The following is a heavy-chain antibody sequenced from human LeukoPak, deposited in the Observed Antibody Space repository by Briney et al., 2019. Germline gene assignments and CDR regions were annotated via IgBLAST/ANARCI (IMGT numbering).Heavy chain of an antibody. Sequence: GGSLRLSCAASGFTFSDYYMSWIRQAPGKGLEWVSYISSSGSTIYYADSVKGRFTISRDNAKNSLYLQMNSLRAEDTAVYYCARWLRTGYHNHFDYWGQGTLVTVSS. CDR2: ISSSGSTI. CDR1: GFTFSDYY. D-gene: IGHD3-9*01. J-gene: IGHJ4*02. V-gene: IGHV3-11*01. CDR3: ARWLRTGYHNHFDY.